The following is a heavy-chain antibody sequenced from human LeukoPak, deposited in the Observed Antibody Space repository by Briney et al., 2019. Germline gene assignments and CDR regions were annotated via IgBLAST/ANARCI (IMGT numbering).Heavy chain of an antibody. CDR3: ARDPTTVVTLPYYFDF. CDR1: GGSFTGYH. D-gene: IGHD4-23*01. V-gene: IGHV4-34*01. Sequence: SETLSLTCAVYGGSFTGYHWNWIRQTPSRGLEWIGEINHRGSTHYNPSLESRVTISVDTSKNQFSLKLSSVTAADTGVYYCARDPTTVVTLPYYFDFWGQGTQVTVSS. J-gene: IGHJ4*02. CDR2: INHRGST.